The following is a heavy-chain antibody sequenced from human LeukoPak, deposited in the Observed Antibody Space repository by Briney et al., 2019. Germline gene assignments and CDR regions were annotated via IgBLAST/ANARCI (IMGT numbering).Heavy chain of an antibody. V-gene: IGHV4-34*01. CDR1: GGSFSGYY. J-gene: IGHJ4*02. Sequence: PSETLSLTCAVYGGSFSGYYWSGIRQPPGKGLEGIGEINHSGSTNYIPSLKSRVTISVGTSKNQFSLKLSSVTAADTAVYYCARGGGYSYGALVDYWGQGTLVTVSS. CDR2: INHSGST. CDR3: ARGGGYSYGALVDY. D-gene: IGHD5-18*01.